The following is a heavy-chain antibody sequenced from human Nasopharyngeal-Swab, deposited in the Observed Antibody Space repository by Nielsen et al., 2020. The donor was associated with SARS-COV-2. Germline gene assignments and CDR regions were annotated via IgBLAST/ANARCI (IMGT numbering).Heavy chain of an antibody. CDR1: GFTFSSYA. CDR3: ARGSSSYYFDY. J-gene: IGHJ4*02. V-gene: IGHV3-30-3*01. Sequence: GESLKISCAASGFTFSSYAMHWVRQAPGKGLEWVAVISYDGSNKYYADSVKGRFTISRDNSKNTLYLQMNSLRAEDTAVYYCARGSSSYYFDYWGQGTLVIVSS. D-gene: IGHD6-6*01. CDR2: ISYDGSNK.